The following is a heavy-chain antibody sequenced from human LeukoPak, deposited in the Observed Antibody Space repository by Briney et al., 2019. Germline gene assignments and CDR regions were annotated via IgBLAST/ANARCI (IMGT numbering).Heavy chain of an antibody. V-gene: IGHV3-11*04. CDR2: ISTSGSTI. Sequence: GGALRLSCEASGFTFSDYYMSWIRQAPGEGLEWVSYISTSGSTIYYANSVRGRFTISRDNAKNSLYLQMNSLRAEDTAVYYCAKDSGAQPFDYWGQGTLVTVSS. CDR3: AKDSGAQPFDY. D-gene: IGHD1-1*01. CDR1: GFTFSDYY. J-gene: IGHJ4*02.